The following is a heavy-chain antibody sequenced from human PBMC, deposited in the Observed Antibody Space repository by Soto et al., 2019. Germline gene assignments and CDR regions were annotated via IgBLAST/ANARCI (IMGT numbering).Heavy chain of an antibody. CDR1: GGSISSYY. D-gene: IGHD3-10*01. J-gene: IGHJ4*02. V-gene: IGHV4-59*01. CDR3: ARFESYGSGMSLDY. CDR2: IYYSGST. Sequence: QVQLQESGPGLVKPSETLSLTCTVSGGSISSYYWSWIRQPPGKGLEWIGYIYYSGSTKYNPSLKSRVTISVDPSKNQFSLKLSSVTAADTAVYYCARFESYGSGMSLDYWGQGTLVTVSS.